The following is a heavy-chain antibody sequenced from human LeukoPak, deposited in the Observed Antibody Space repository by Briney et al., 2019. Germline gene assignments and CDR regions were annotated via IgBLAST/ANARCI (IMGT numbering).Heavy chain of an antibody. Sequence: SETLSLTCAVSGGSISRSDYYWAWIRQPPGQGLEWVGSVYDGGATYGTTYYNPSLKSRVTISVDTSRSQFSLSLSSMTAADTAVYYCARHGNIVVVPDASKAFDIWGQGTMVTVSS. CDR2: VYDGGATYGTT. CDR3: ARHGNIVVVPDASKAFDI. V-gene: IGHV4-39*01. D-gene: IGHD2-2*01. CDR1: GGSISRSDYY. J-gene: IGHJ3*02.